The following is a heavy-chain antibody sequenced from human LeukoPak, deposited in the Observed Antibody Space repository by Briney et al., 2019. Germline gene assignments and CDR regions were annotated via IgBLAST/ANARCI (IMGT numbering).Heavy chain of an antibody. Sequence: SETLSLTCSVSGGSISGSDYYWGWIRQPPGKGLEWIGSIYYSGSTYYNPSLKSRVTISVDTSKNQFSLKLSSVTAADTAVNYCARHPPFDIWGQGTMVTVSS. CDR1: GGSISGSDYY. CDR2: IYYSGST. CDR3: ARHPPFDI. J-gene: IGHJ3*02. V-gene: IGHV4-39*01.